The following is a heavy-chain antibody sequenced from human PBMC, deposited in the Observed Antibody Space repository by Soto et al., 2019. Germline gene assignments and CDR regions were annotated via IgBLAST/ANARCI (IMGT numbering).Heavy chain of an antibody. CDR2: FYPDDGET. CDR1: GYTLTELS. Sequence: ASVKVSCKVSGYTLTELSMHWVRQAPGKGLEWMGGFYPDDGETIYAQKFQVRVTMTEDTSTDTAYMELSSLRSEDTAVYYCATAVLGYCSGGSCYGQRVDWFDPWGQGTLVTVSS. J-gene: IGHJ5*02. V-gene: IGHV1-24*01. D-gene: IGHD2-15*01. CDR3: ATAVLGYCSGGSCYGQRVDWFDP.